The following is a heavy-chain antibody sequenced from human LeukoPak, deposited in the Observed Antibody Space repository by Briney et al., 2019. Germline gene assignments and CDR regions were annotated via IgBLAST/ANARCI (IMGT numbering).Heavy chain of an antibody. Sequence: PGRSLRLSCVASGFTLSTYGMHWVRPAPGKGLEWVAFISYDGSNQHYADSVKGRFIISRDNSKNTLYLEINSLRVEDTAVYYCAKDPRYCSSTRCFGAWGQGTLVTVSS. J-gene: IGHJ5*02. CDR2: ISYDGSNQ. V-gene: IGHV3-30*18. CDR3: AKDPRYCSSTRCFGA. CDR1: GFTLSTYG. D-gene: IGHD2-2*01.